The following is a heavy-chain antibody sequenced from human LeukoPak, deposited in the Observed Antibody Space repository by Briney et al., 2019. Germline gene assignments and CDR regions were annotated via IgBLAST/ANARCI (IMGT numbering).Heavy chain of an antibody. Sequence: ASVKVSCKASGGTFSRYAISWVRRAPGQGLEWMGRIIPILGIANYAQKFQGRVTVTADKSTSTAYMELSSLRSEDTAVYYCARTSEDWYFDLWGRGTLVTVSS. CDR3: ARTSEDWYFDL. J-gene: IGHJ2*01. CDR2: IIPILGIA. D-gene: IGHD3-10*01. CDR1: GGTFSRYA. V-gene: IGHV1-69*04.